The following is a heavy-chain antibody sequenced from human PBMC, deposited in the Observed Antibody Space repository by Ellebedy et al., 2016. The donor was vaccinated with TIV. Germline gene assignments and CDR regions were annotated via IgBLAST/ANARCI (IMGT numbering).Heavy chain of an antibody. CDR3: AREGTVTTLDY. CDR1: GGTFSSYA. Sequence: ASVKVSCKASGGTFSSYAISWVRQAPGQGLEWMGGIIPILGIANYAQKFQGRVTITADKSTSTAYMELSSLRSEDTAVYYCAREGTVTTLDYWGQGTLVTVSS. V-gene: IGHV1-69*10. CDR2: IIPILGIA. J-gene: IGHJ4*02. D-gene: IGHD4-17*01.